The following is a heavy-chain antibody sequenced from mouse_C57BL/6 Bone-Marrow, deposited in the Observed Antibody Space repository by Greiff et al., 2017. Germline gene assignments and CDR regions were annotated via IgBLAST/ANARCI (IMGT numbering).Heavy chain of an antibody. Sequence: QVQLQQPGAELVMPGASVKLSCKASGYTFTSYWMHWVKQRPGQGLEWIGEIDPNSGGTKYNEKFKSKATLTVDKPSSTAYMQLSSLTSEDSAVYYCARGYSNLYYAMDYWGQGTSVTVSS. J-gene: IGHJ4*01. CDR3: ARGYSNLYYAMDY. CDR2: IDPNSGGT. CDR1: GYTFTSYW. D-gene: IGHD2-5*01. V-gene: IGHV1-72*01.